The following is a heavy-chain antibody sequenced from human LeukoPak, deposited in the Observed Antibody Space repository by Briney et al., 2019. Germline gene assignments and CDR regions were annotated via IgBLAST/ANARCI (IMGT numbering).Heavy chain of an antibody. CDR2: IYYSGST. D-gene: IGHD2-2*01. J-gene: IGHJ4*02. CDR3: ARAGQGYCTSASCFLSLDY. CDR1: GGSLSSSSYY. V-gene: IGHV4-39*07. Sequence: SETLSLTCTVSGGSLSSSSYYWGWIRQPPGKGLEWIGSIYYSGSTYYNPSLKSRVTISVDKSKNQFSLRLNSVTAADTAVYYCARAGQGYCTSASCFLSLDYWGQGTLVTVSS.